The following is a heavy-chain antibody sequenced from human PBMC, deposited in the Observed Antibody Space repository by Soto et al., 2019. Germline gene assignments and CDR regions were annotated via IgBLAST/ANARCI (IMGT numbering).Heavy chain of an antibody. J-gene: IGHJ5*02. V-gene: IGHV4-34*01. CDR2: INHSGST. Sequence: SETLSLTCAVYGGSFSGYYWSWIRQPPGKGLEWIGEINHSGSTNYNPSLKSRVTISVDTSKNQFSLKLSSVTAADTAVYYCASQYDFWSGYYSAWGQGTLVTVSS. D-gene: IGHD3-3*01. CDR1: GGSFSGYY. CDR3: ASQYDFWSGYYSA.